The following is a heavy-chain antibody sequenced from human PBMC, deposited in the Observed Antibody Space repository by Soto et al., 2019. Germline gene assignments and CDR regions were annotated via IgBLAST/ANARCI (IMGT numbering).Heavy chain of an antibody. V-gene: IGHV4-30-2*01. J-gene: IGHJ4*02. CDR3: ASSHAGAHITAAVH. Sequence: SSETLSLTCAVSGGSISSDGYSWSWIRQPPGKGLEWIGYIYHSGSTYYNPSLKSRVTISVDRSKNQFSLKLSSVTAADTAVYYCASSHAGAHITAAVHWGQGTLVTVS. CDR1: GGSISSDGYS. D-gene: IGHD6-13*01. CDR2: IYHSGST.